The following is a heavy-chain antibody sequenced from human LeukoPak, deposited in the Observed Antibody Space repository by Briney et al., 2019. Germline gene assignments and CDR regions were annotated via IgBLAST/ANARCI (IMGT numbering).Heavy chain of an antibody. V-gene: IGHV3-23*01. CDR2: ISVGGDIT. CDR1: GFTFSSYA. D-gene: IGHD2-2*01. CDR3: AKAYCSSSSCSSDY. J-gene: IGHJ4*02. Sequence: GGSLRLSCAASGFTFSSYAMSWVRQAPGKRLEWVSVISVGGDITHYADSVKGRFTISRSNSKNTLYLQMNSLRAEDTAVYYCAKAYCSSSSCSSDYWGQGTLVTVSS.